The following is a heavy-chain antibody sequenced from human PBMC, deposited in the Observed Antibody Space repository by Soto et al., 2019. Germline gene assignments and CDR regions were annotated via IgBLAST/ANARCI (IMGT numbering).Heavy chain of an antibody. J-gene: IGHJ6*02. CDR2: ISDSGTLT. CDR1: GFTFSSYA. Sequence: GGSLRLSCAASGFTFSSYAMKWVRQAPGKGLEWVSLISDSGTLTYYADYVKGRFTISRDNSGNTLFLQMYSLRAEDTSVYYCARYIPGVRYYGMDVWGQGTTVTVSS. CDR3: ARYIPGVRYYGMDV. D-gene: IGHD2-2*01. V-gene: IGHV3-23*01.